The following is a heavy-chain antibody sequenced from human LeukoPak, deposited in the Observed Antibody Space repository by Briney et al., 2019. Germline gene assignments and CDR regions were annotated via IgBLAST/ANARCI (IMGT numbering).Heavy chain of an antibody. V-gene: IGHV3-74*01. D-gene: IGHD2-15*01. J-gene: IGHJ3*02. CDR1: GLACSSFG. CDR3: ARVSGYCSVGSCYVIDAFDI. CDR2: FHSDGSGT. Sequence: GGSLRLSCALSGLACSSFGMHWSGQAPGQGLVWVSGFHSDGSGTRYADSVRGRFTISRDNAKNTAYLQMNSLRAEDTAVYYCARVSGYCSVGSCYVIDAFDIWGQGTMVTVSS.